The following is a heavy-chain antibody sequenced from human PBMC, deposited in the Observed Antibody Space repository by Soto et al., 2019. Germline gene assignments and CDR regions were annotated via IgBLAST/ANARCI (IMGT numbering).Heavy chain of an antibody. Sequence: SETLSLTCTVSGGSISSYYWSWIRQPPGKGLEWIGSIYYSGSTYYNPSLKSRVTISVDTSKNQFSLKLSSVTAADTAVYYCARQWLVQDYFDYWGQGTLVTVSS. V-gene: IGHV4-39*01. CDR3: ARQWLVQDYFDY. CDR2: IYYSGST. J-gene: IGHJ4*02. D-gene: IGHD6-19*01. CDR1: GGSISSYY.